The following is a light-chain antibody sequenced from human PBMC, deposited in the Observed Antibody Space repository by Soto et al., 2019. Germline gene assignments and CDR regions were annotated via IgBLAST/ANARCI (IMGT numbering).Light chain of an antibody. J-gene: IGKJ2*01. CDR3: QQSHTTPYT. CDR1: QSISNY. V-gene: IGKV1-39*01. Sequence: DIQMTQSPSSLSASEGDRVTITCRASQSISNYLNWYQQKPGQAPKLLIYAASSLQSGVPSRFTGRGSGTDFTLSISDLQPGDFATDSCQQSHTTPYTFGQGTRLEIK. CDR2: AAS.